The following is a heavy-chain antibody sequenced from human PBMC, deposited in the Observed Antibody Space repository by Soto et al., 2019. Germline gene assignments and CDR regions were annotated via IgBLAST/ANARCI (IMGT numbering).Heavy chain of an antibody. V-gene: IGHV3-74*01. Sequence: GGSLRLSCAVSGSTFSNGWMHWVRQAPGKGLVWVSHINSDCSSTNYADFVKGRFTIARDNAKNTVYLQMNSLRAEDTAVYYCARDRSYSLDVWGQGTTVTFSS. CDR1: GSTFSNGW. CDR2: INSDCSST. CDR3: ARDRSYSLDV. J-gene: IGHJ6*02.